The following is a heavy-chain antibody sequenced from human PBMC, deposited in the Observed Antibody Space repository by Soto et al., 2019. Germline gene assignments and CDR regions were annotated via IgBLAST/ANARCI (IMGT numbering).Heavy chain of an antibody. CDR1: GGTFSSYA. V-gene: IGHV1-69*06. J-gene: IGHJ4*02. CDR3: ARDNNYYYDSSGYYDDY. CDR2: IIPIFGTA. D-gene: IGHD3-22*01. Sequence: GASVKVSCKASGGTFSSYAISWVRQALGQGLEWMGGIIPIFGTANYAQRFQGRVTITADKSTSTAYMELSSLRSEDTAVYYCARDNNYYYDSSGYYDDYWGQGTLVTVSS.